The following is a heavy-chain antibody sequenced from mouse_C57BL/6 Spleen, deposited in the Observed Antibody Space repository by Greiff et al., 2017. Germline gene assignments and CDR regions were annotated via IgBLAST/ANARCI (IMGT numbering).Heavy chain of an antibody. D-gene: IGHD2-1*01. CDR1: GYTFTDYE. J-gene: IGHJ1*03. CDR2: IDPETGGP. V-gene: IGHV1-15*01. Sequence: VQLQQSGAELVRPGASVTLSCKASGYTFTDYEMHWVKQTPVHGLEWIGAIDPETGGPAYNQKFKGKAILTADKSSSTAYMELRSLTSEDSAVYYCTRDGNYDWYFDVWGTGTTVTVSS. CDR3: TRDGNYDWYFDV.